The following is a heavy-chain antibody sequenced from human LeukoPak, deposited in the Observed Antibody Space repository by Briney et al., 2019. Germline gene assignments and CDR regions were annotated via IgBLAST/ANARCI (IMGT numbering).Heavy chain of an antibody. J-gene: IGHJ4*02. Sequence: PGGSLRLSCAVSGFTFSSYEMNWVRQAPGKGLEWVSSISSRSSYIFYADSVKGRFTISRDNAKKSLYLQMNSLRAEDTAVYYCASGVNYFDYWGQGTLVTVSP. CDR3: ASGVNYFDY. CDR2: ISSRSSYI. D-gene: IGHD3-3*01. V-gene: IGHV3-21*01. CDR1: GFTFSSYE.